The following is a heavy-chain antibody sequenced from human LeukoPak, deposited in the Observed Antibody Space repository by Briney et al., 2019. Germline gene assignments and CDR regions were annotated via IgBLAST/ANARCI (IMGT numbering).Heavy chain of an antibody. V-gene: IGHV3-48*01. CDR2: ISSSSSTI. CDR3: ARDRYSRIPRAFDI. J-gene: IGHJ3*02. D-gene: IGHD5-18*01. CDR1: GFTFSSYS. Sequence: GGSLRLSCAASGFTFSSYSMNWVRQAPGKGLEWVSYISSSSSTIYYADSVKGRFTISRDNAKNSLYLQMNSLRAEDTAVYYCARDRYSRIPRAFDIWGQGTMVTVSS.